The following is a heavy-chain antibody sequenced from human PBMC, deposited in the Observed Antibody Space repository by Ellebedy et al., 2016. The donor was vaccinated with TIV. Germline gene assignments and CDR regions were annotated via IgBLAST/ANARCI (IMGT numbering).Heavy chain of an antibody. CDR3: ARDLGATSFDY. Sequence: GGSLRLXXAASGFRFRTFGLHWVRQAPGKGLEWVSSISSSSNYKYYADSVKGRFTISRDNAKNSLYLQMNSLRAEDTALYYCARDLGATSFDYWGQGTLVTVSS. J-gene: IGHJ4*02. V-gene: IGHV3-21*01. CDR2: ISSSSNYK. CDR1: GFRFRTFG. D-gene: IGHD1-26*01.